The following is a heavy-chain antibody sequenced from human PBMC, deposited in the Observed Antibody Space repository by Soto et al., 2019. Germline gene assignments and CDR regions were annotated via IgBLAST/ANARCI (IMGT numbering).Heavy chain of an antibody. CDR2: ISYDGSNK. CDR3: ARENGYYDSSGFPQPDY. CDR1: GFTFSSYA. D-gene: IGHD3-22*01. V-gene: IGHV3-30-3*01. J-gene: IGHJ4*02. Sequence: PGGSLRLSCAASGFTFSSYAMHWVRQAPGKGLEWVAVISYDGSNKYYADSVKGRFTISRDNSKNTLYLQMNSLRDEDTAVYYCARENGYYDSSGFPQPDYCGQGTLVTVSS.